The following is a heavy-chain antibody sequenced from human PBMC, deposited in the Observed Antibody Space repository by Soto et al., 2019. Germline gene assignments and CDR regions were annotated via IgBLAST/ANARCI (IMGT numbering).Heavy chain of an antibody. CDR3: ARDRPYYDILTGYSSAGYFDL. Sequence: GGSLRLSCAASGFTFSSYWMHWVRQAPGKGLVWVSRINSDGSSTSYADSVKGRFTISRDNAKNTLYLQMNSLRAEDTAVYYCARDRPYYDILTGYSSAGYFDLWGRGTLVTVSS. D-gene: IGHD3-9*01. J-gene: IGHJ2*01. CDR1: GFTFSSYW. V-gene: IGHV3-74*01. CDR2: INSDGSST.